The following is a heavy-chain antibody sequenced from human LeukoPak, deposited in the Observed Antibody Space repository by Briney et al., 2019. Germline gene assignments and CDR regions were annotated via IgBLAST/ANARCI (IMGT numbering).Heavy chain of an antibody. CDR1: GFSFSTYS. CDR3: ARVSNP. J-gene: IGHJ5*02. V-gene: IGHV3-21*04. Sequence: TGGSLRLXCAASGFSFSTYSMNCVRQAPRRGLEWSSTISSSGSYIYYAASVKGRFNISRDNARNSLFLQMTSLRAGDTAVYYCARVSNPWGQGILVTVSS. CDR2: ISSSGSYI.